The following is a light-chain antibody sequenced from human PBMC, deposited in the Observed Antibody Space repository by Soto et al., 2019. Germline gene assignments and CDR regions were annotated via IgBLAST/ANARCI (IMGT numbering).Light chain of an antibody. J-gene: IGKJ1*01. CDR1: QSISSW. Sequence: PSTLSASLGDTVTITCRASQSISSWLAWYQQKPGKAPKLLIYKASSLESGVPARFSGSVSGTVFTLTISSLESEDFAVYFCKQYGVRPRTFGQGTKVDIK. CDR3: KQYGVRPRT. V-gene: IGKV1-5*03. CDR2: KAS.